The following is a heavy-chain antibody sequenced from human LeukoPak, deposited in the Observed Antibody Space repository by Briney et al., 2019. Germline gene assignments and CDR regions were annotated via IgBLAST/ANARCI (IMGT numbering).Heavy chain of an antibody. D-gene: IGHD5-12*01. V-gene: IGHV1-2*02. Sequence: ASVKVSCKASGYTFTGYYMHWVRQAPGQGLEWMGWINPNSGGTNYAQKFQGRVTMTKDTSISTAYMELSRLRSDDTAVYYCARERYSGYDFYYWGQGTLVTVSS. CDR3: ARERYSGYDFYY. CDR2: INPNSGGT. CDR1: GYTFTGYY. J-gene: IGHJ4*02.